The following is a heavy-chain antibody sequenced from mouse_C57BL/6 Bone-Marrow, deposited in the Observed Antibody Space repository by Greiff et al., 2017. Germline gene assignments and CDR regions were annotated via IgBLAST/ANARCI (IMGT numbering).Heavy chain of an antibody. CDR1: GYTFTSYW. CDR3: ARRRYFDV. J-gene: IGHJ1*03. V-gene: IGHV1-52*01. Sequence: VQLQQPGAELVRPGSSVKLSCKASGYTFTSYWMHWVKQRPIQGLEWIGNIDPSDSDTHYNQKFKDKATLTVDKSTSAAYMQLSSLTSEDAAFYCCARRRYFDVWGTGTTVTVSS. CDR2: IDPSDSDT.